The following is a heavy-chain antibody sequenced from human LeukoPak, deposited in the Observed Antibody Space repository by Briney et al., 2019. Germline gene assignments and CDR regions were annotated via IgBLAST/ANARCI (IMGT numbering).Heavy chain of an antibody. V-gene: IGHV5-51*01. CDR1: GYGFTSYW. CDR3: ARSLNYYDSSGYLDY. CDR2: IYPGDSDT. Sequence: GESLKISCKGSGYGFTSYWIGWVRQMPGKGLEWMGIIYPGDSDTRYSPSFQGQVTISADKSISTAYLQWSSLKASDTAMYYCARSLNYYDSSGYLDYWGQGTLVTVSS. D-gene: IGHD3-22*01. J-gene: IGHJ4*02.